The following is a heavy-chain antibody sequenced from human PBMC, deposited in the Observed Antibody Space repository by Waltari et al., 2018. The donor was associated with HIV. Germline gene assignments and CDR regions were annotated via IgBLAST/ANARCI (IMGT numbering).Heavy chain of an antibody. V-gene: IGHV3-73*02. CDR3: TRALAY. J-gene: IGHJ4*02. CDR1: GFTFSASA. CDR2: IRSRGNRYAT. D-gene: IGHD3-16*01. Sequence: EVPLVESGGGLVQPGGSLRVSCAASGFTFSASAIHWVRQASGKGLEWVGRIRSRGNRYATAYGASVKGRFTVSRDDSKNTAYLQMNNLKTEDTAVYYCTRALAYWGQGTLVTVSP.